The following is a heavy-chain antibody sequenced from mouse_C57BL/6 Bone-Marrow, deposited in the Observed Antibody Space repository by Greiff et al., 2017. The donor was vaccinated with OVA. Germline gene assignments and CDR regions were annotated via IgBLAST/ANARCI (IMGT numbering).Heavy chain of an antibody. Sequence: QVQLQQPGAELVMPGASVKLSCKASGYAFSSSWMNWVKQRPGKGLEWIGRICPGDGDTNYNGKFKGKATLTADKSSSTAYMQLSSLTSEDSAVYFCARTTVDYWGQGTTLTVSS. J-gene: IGHJ2*01. CDR1: GYAFSSSW. V-gene: IGHV1-82*01. D-gene: IGHD1-1*01. CDR3: ARTTVDY. CDR2: ICPGDGDT.